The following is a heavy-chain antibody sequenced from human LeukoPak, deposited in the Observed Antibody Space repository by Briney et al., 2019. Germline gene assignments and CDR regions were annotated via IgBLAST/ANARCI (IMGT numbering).Heavy chain of an antibody. Sequence: GGSLRLSCAASGFTFNNYWMNWVRQAPGKGLEWVSPISGSGGHTYYGDSVKGRFTISRDNSTNRLYLQMNSLRPEDTAVYYCAKGGAATMRDGYNYYYSYMEVWGRGTTVTVSS. CDR3: AKGGAATMRDGYNYYYSYMEV. J-gene: IGHJ6*03. CDR2: ISGSGGHT. V-gene: IGHV3-23*01. D-gene: IGHD5-24*01. CDR1: GFTFNNYW.